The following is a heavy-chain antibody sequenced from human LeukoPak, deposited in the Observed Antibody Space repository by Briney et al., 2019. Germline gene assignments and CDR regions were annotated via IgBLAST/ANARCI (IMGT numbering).Heavy chain of an antibody. Sequence: SVKVSCKASGGTFSSYAISWVRQAPRQGLEWMGRIIPIFGIANYAQKFQGRVTVTADKSTSTAYMELSSLRSEDTAVYYCAREVSELLFDYWGQGTLVTVSS. CDR2: IIPIFGIA. J-gene: IGHJ4*02. CDR1: GGTFSSYA. D-gene: IGHD2-15*01. V-gene: IGHV1-69*04. CDR3: AREVSELLFDY.